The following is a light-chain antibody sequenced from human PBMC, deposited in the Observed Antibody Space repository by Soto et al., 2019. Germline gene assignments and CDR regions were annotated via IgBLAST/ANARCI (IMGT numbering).Light chain of an antibody. V-gene: IGLV4-69*01. CDR2: LNSDGSH. Sequence: QSVLTQSPSASASLGASVKLTCTLSSGHSSYAIAWHQQQPEKGPRYLMKLNSDGSHSKGDGIPDRFSGSSSGAERYLTISSLQSEYEADYYCQTWGTGIHYVFGTGTKLTVL. CDR3: QTWGTGIHYV. J-gene: IGLJ1*01. CDR1: SGHSSYA.